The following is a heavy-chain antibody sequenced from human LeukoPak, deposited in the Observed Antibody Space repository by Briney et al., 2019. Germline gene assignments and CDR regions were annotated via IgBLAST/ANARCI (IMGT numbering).Heavy chain of an antibody. V-gene: IGHV3-30-3*01. CDR2: ISYDGSNK. CDR3: AREGLYCSGGSCYFDC. CDR1: GFTSSSYA. D-gene: IGHD2-15*01. J-gene: IGHJ4*02. Sequence: GRSLRLSCAASGFTSSSYAMHWVSPAQDGGLGWVAVISYDGSNKYYADSVKGRFTISRDNSKNTLYLQMNSLRAEDTAVYYCAREGLYCSGGSCYFDCWGQGTLVTVPS.